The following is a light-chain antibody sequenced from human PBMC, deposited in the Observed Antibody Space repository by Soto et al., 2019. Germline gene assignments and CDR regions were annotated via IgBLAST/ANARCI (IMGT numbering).Light chain of an antibody. Sequence: SALTQPGSVSGSPGQSITISCTGTSSDVGSYNLVSWYQQHPGKAPKLMIYEGSKRPSGVSNRFSGSKSGNTASLTISGLQAEDEADYYCCSYAGSSTVVFGGGTKVTVL. CDR3: CSYAGSSTVV. J-gene: IGLJ2*01. V-gene: IGLV2-23*01. CDR2: EGS. CDR1: SSDVGSYNL.